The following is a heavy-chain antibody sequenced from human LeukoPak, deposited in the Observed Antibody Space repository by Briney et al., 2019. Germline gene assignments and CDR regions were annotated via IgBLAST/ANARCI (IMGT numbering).Heavy chain of an antibody. D-gene: IGHD3-16*01. Sequence: SETLSLTCAVSGYSISSGYYWGWIRQPPGKGLEWIGSIHHSGNTYYNASLKSRVTISVDTSKNQLSLKLSSVTAADTAMYYCARTVYMGGRGGFYFDHWGQGTLVTVSS. CDR2: IHHSGNT. V-gene: IGHV4-38-2*01. CDR1: GYSISSGYY. CDR3: ARTVYMGGRGGFYFDH. J-gene: IGHJ4*02.